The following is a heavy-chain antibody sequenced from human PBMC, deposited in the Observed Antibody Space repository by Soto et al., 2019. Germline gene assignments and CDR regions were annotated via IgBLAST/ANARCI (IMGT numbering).Heavy chain of an antibody. J-gene: IGHJ4*02. Sequence: QVQLQESGPGLVKPSETLSLTCTVSGGSISNYYWSWIRQPPGKGLEWIGYIFYSGNTIYNPSLKSRVTISVDTSKNQFSLKLSSVTAADTAVYICARHTVTPQGHSFDYWGQGTLVTVSS. CDR1: GGSISNYY. D-gene: IGHD4-17*01. CDR2: IFYSGNT. CDR3: ARHTVTPQGHSFDY. V-gene: IGHV4-59*08.